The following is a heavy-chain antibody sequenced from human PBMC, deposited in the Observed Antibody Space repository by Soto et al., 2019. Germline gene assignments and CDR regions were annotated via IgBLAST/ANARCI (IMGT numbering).Heavy chain of an antibody. CDR1: GGTFSNHA. CDR2: IIPIFTTT. CDR3: AREVAADGTFREDVFDI. V-gene: IGHV1-69*12. J-gene: IGHJ3*02. Sequence: QVHLVQSGAEVKKPGSSVKVSCKTPGGTFSNHAINWVRQAPGQGHEWMGRIIPIFTTTNYAQKFQGRVTMTADESTITAYLELSSLKHDDTAVYYCAREVAADGTFREDVFDIWGQGTLVTVSS. D-gene: IGHD6-13*01.